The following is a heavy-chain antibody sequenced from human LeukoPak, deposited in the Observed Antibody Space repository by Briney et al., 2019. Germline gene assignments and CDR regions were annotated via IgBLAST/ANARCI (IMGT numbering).Heavy chain of an antibody. J-gene: IGHJ3*02. CDR3: ARHVEYCSSTSCYRHNAFDI. CDR1: GSRFTSYW. D-gene: IGHD2-2*01. V-gene: IGHV5-10-1*01. CDR2: IDPSDSYT. Sequence: GESLRISCQGSGSRFTSYWISWVRQMPGKGLEWMGRIDPSDSYTNYSPSFQGHVTISADKSISTAYLQWSSLKASDTAMYYCARHVEYCSSTSCYRHNAFDIWGQGTMVTVSS.